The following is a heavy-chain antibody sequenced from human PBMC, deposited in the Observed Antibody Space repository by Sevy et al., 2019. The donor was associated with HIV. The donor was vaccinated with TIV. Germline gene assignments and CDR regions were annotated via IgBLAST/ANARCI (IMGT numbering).Heavy chain of an antibody. CDR1: GFTFNIYS. CDR2: ISGSSSYI. D-gene: IGHD2-21*02. J-gene: IGHJ4*02. V-gene: IGHV3-21*01. CDR3: ARGRGDPRADCFDY. Sequence: GGSLRLSCAASGFTFNIYSMNWVRQAPGKGLKWVSSISGSSSYIFYADSVKGRFTISRDNAKNSLYLQMNSLRAEDTAVYYCARGRGDPRADCFDYWGQGTLVTVSS.